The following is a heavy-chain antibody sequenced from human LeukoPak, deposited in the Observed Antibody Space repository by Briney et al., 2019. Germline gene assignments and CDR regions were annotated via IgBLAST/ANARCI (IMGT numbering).Heavy chain of an antibody. CDR1: GFTFSSYG. D-gene: IGHD1-26*01. V-gene: IGHV3-30*18. J-gene: IGHJ3*02. CDR2: ISYDGSNK. CDR3: ANLIGGEVGAPSHVFNI. Sequence: GGSLRLSCAASGFTFSSYGMHWVRQAPGKGLEWVAVISYDGSNKYYADSVKGRFTISRDNSKNTLYLQMNSLRAEDTAVYYCANLIGGEVGAPSHVFNIWGKGTMVTV.